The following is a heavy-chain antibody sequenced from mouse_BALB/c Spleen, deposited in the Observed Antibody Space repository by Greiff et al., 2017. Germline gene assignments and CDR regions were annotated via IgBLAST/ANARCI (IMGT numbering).Heavy chain of an antibody. CDR1: GYTFTSYW. CDR3: ARRDY. Sequence: VKVVESGAELARPGASVKLSCKASGYTFTSYWMQWVKQRPGQGLEWIGAIYPGDGDTRYTQKFKGKATLTADKSSSTAYMQLSSLASEDSAVYYCARRDYWGQGTTLTVSS. V-gene: IGHV1-87*01. CDR2: IYPGDGDT. J-gene: IGHJ2*01.